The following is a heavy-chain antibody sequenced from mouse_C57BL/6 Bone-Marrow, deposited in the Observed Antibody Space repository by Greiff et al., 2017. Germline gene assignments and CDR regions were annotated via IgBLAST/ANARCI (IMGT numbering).Heavy chain of an antibody. J-gene: IGHJ2*01. CDR1: GYTFTSYW. Sequence: QVQLQQPGAELVKPGASVKLSCKASGYTFTSYWMQWVKQRPGQGLEWIGEIDPSDSYPNYNQKFKGKATLTVDTSSSTAYMQLSSLTSEDSAVYYCARSDGYYWGQGTTLTVSS. V-gene: IGHV1-50*01. CDR3: ARSDGYY. D-gene: IGHD2-3*01. CDR2: IDPSDSYP.